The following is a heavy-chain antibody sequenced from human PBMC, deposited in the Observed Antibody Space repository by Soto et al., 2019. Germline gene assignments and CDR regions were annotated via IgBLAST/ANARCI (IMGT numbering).Heavy chain of an antibody. J-gene: IGHJ4*02. D-gene: IGHD2-2*01. CDR1: GFTFSSYG. V-gene: IGHV3-30*18. CDR3: AKDPSEGRIPKISSY. CDR2: ISYDGSNK. Sequence: QVQLVESGGGVVQPGRSLRLSCAASGFTFSSYGMHWVRQAPGKGLEWVAVISYDGSNKYYADSVKGRFTISRDNSKNTLYLQMNSLRAEDTAVYYCAKDPSEGRIPKISSYWGQGTLVTVSS.